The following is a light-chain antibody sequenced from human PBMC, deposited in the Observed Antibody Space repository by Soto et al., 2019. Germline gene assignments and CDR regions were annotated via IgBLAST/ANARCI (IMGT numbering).Light chain of an antibody. J-gene: IGKJ1*01. Sequence: EIVVTQSPGTLSLSPGERATLSCRASQSVSNSYLAWYQQKPGQAPRLLIYGASSRATGIPDRFSGSGSGTDFTLTITRLETEDFAVYYCQQYGSSPQTFGQGTKVDIK. CDR1: QSVSNSY. CDR3: QQYGSSPQT. CDR2: GAS. V-gene: IGKV3-20*01.